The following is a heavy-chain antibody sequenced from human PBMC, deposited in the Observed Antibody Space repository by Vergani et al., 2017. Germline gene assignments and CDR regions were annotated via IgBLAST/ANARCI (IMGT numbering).Heavy chain of an antibody. CDR3: AKDGEGFDP. J-gene: IGHJ5*02. D-gene: IGHD3-10*01. V-gene: IGHV3-30*18. CDR1: GFTFSSYG. CDR2: ISYDGSNK. Sequence: QVQLVESGGGVVQPGRSLRLPCAASGFTFSSYGMHWVRQAPGKGLEWVAVISYDGSNKYYADSVKGRFTISRDNSKNTLYLQMNSLRAEDTAVYYCAKDGEGFDPWGQGTLVTVSS.